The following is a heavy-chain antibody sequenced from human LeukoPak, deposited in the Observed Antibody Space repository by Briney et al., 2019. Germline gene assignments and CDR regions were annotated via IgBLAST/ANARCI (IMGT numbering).Heavy chain of an antibody. CDR3: ARYSSSWYADNWFDP. CDR2: INHSGST. D-gene: IGHD6-13*01. Sequence: SETLSLTCAVYGGSFSGYYWSWIRQPPGKGLEWIGEINHSGSTNYNPSLKSRVTISVDTSKNQFSLKMSSMTAADTAVYYCARYSSSWYADNWFDPWGQGTLVTVSS. CDR1: GGSFSGYY. J-gene: IGHJ5*02. V-gene: IGHV4-34*01.